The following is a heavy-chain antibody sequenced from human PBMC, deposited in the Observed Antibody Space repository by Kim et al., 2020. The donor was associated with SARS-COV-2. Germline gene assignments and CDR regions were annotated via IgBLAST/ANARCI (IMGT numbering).Heavy chain of an antibody. CDR3: ARSSVIRNSSSWYLDY. Sequence: ASVKVSCKASGYTFTSYYMHWVRQAPGQGLEWMGIINPSGGSTSYAQKFQGRVTMTRDTSTSTVYMELSSLRSEDTAVYYCARSSVIRNSSSWYLDYWGQGTLVTVSS. D-gene: IGHD6-13*01. CDR1: GYTFTSYY. J-gene: IGHJ4*02. CDR2: INPSGGST. V-gene: IGHV1-46*01.